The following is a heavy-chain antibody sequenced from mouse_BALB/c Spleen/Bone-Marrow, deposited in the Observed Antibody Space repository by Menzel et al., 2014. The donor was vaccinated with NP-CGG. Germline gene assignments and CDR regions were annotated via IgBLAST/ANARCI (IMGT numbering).Heavy chain of an antibody. CDR2: ISTYSGNT. Sequence: VQGVESGPELVRPGVSVKISCKYSGYTFTENAMHWVKQSHAKSLEWIGVISTYSGNTNYNQKFKGKATMTVDKSSSTAYMELARLTSEDSAIYYCASTAGTKYDYFAYWGQGTTLTVSS. D-gene: IGHD1-2*01. V-gene: IGHV1-67*01. CDR1: GYTFTENA. CDR3: ASTAGTKYDYFAY. J-gene: IGHJ2*01.